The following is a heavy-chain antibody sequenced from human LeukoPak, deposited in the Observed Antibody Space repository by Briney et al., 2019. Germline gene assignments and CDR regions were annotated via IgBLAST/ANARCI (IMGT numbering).Heavy chain of an antibody. J-gene: IGHJ4*02. Sequence: GGSLRLSCAASGFTFSTYWMSWVRQAPGRGLEWVANIKRDGREKYIVDSVKGRFTISRDNAKNAVYLQVNSLRAEDTAVYYCAGSGRGPGAFDYWGQGTLVTVSS. D-gene: IGHD3-3*01. CDR1: GFTFSTYW. CDR3: AGSGRGPGAFDY. V-gene: IGHV3-7*01. CDR2: IKRDGREK.